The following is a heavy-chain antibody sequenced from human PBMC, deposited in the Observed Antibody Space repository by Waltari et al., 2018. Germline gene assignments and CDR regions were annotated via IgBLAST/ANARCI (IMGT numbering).Heavy chain of an antibody. Sequence: QVQLQESGPGLVKPSETLSLTYTVSGGSISSYYWSWIRQPPGKGLEWIGYIYYSGGTNYNPSLKSRVTISVDTSKNQFSLKLSSVTAADTAVYYCARVGAYCGGDCYSRAFDIWGQGTMVTVSS. V-gene: IGHV4-59*01. CDR2: IYYSGGT. J-gene: IGHJ3*02. CDR3: ARVGAYCGGDCYSRAFDI. D-gene: IGHD2-21*02. CDR1: GGSISSYY.